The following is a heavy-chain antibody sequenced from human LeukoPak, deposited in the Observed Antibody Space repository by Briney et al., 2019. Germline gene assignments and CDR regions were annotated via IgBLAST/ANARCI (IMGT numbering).Heavy chain of an antibody. CDR1: GFTFSSYA. Sequence: GGSLRLSCAASGFTFSSYAMSWVRQAPGKGLEWVSAINSAGSTYYGDSVRGRFTISRDNSKNVLHLQMNSLRAEDTALYYCAKDQDTVATAPFDYWGLGTLVTVSS. D-gene: IGHD5-12*01. CDR2: INSAGST. CDR3: AKDQDTVATAPFDY. V-gene: IGHV3-23*01. J-gene: IGHJ4*02.